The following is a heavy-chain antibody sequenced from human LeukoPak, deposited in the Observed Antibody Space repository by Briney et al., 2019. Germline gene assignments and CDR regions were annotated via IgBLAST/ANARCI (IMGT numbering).Heavy chain of an antibody. J-gene: IGHJ5*02. CDR2: MNPNSGNT. CDR3: ARGRYCSSTSCYRDYNWFDP. CDR1: GYTFTSYD. D-gene: IGHD2-2*02. Sequence: ASVKVSCKASGYTFTSYDINRVRQATGQGLEWMGWMNPNSGNTGYAQKFQGRVTMTRNTSISTAYMELSSLRSEDTAVYYCARGRYCSSTSCYRDYNWFDPWGQGTLVTVSS. V-gene: IGHV1-8*01.